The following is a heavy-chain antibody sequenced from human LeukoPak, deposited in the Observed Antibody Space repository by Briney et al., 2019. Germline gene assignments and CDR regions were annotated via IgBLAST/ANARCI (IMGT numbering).Heavy chain of an antibody. D-gene: IGHD5-12*01. J-gene: IGHJ6*02. V-gene: IGHV3-23*01. Sequence: QPGGSMRLSCEASGFTFSAYAMTWVRQAPGKGLEWVSSIGSDGKTHYSESVKGRFAISRDNSKSMVFPQLNSVRAEDTALYVAMDVWGQGTTVTVSS. CDR2: IGSDGKT. CDR1: GFTFSAYA. CDR3: MDV.